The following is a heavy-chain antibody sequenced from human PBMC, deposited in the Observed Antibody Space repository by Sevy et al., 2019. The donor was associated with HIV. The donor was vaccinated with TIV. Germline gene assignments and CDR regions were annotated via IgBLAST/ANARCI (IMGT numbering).Heavy chain of an antibody. CDR3: VQEIGAKNHV. CDR1: GCTFSVYS. CDR2: ISSSFYI. Sequence: GGSLRLSCAASGCTFSVYSMNWVRQAPGKGLEWVSSISSSFYINYADSVKGRFTISRDNAKNSLYLQMNSLRADDTAVYYCVQEIGAKNHVWGQGTTVTVSS. J-gene: IGHJ6*02. V-gene: IGHV3-21*01. D-gene: IGHD3-22*01.